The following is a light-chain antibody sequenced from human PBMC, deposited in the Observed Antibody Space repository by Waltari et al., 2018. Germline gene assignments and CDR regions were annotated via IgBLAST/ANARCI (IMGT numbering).Light chain of an antibody. J-gene: IGKJ5*01. Sequence: VVLTQSPATLSVSPGESAIISCRASQSVSGNLAWYQQKPGQAPRLLIYDASTRATSIPAKFRGSGSGTEFTLTINSLQSEDSATYYCQQYNRWPPITFGQGTRLEIK. CDR2: DAS. CDR3: QQYNRWPPIT. CDR1: QSVSGN. V-gene: IGKV3-15*01.